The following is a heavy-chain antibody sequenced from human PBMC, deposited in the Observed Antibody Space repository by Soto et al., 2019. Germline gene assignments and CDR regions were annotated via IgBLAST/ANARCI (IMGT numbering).Heavy chain of an antibody. J-gene: IGHJ6*03. Sequence: EVQLAESGGGLAQPGGSLRLSCAASGFTLSGYAMDWVRQAPGKGLEYVSGISSNGVGTYYANSVQGRFTISRDNSKNTVYLQMGSLRPEDMAVYYCARRARPDFYYMDVWGPGTTVTGSS. CDR3: ARRARPDFYYMDV. V-gene: IGHV3-64*01. D-gene: IGHD6-6*01. CDR2: ISSNGVGT. CDR1: GFTLSGYA.